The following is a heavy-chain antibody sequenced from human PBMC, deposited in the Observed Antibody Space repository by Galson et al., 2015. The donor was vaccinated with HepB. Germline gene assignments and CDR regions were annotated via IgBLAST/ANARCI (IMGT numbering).Heavy chain of an antibody. J-gene: IGHJ6*02. CDR1: GGTFSSYA. Sequence: SVKVSCKASGGTFSSYAISWVRQAPGQGLEWMGGIIPIFGTANYAQKFQGRVTITADESTSTAYMELSSLRSEDTAVYYCARDPTAVAGWWGTYYYYYGMDVWGQGTTVTVSS. CDR2: IIPIFGTA. D-gene: IGHD6-19*01. CDR3: ARDPTAVAGWWGTYYYYYGMDV. V-gene: IGHV1-69*13.